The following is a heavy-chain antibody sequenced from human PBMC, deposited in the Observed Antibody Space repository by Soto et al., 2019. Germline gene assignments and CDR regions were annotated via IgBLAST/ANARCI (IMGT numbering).Heavy chain of an antibody. J-gene: IGHJ6*02. D-gene: IGHD3-10*01. V-gene: IGHV1-24*01. Sequence: GASVKGARKVSGYTLTEFSVHRVRQAPGKGLEWMGGFDPEDGETIYAQKFQGRVTMTEDTSTDTAYMELSSLRSEDTAVYYCATEATMVRGVDIYYYYYGMDVWGQGTTVTVSS. CDR3: ATEATMVRGVDIYYYYYGMDV. CDR2: FDPEDGET. CDR1: GYTLTEFS.